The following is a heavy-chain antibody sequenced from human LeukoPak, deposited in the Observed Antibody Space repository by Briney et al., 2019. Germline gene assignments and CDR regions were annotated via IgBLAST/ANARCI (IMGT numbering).Heavy chain of an antibody. J-gene: IGHJ3*02. Sequence: SETLSLTCTVSGGSISSYYWSWIRQPPGKGLEWIGDIYYSGSTYYNPSLKSRVTISVDTSKNQFSLKLSSVTAADTAVYYCARAPMGYSSSSDAFDIWGQGTMVTVSS. CDR3: ARAPMGYSSSSDAFDI. D-gene: IGHD6-6*01. CDR2: IYYSGST. V-gene: IGHV4-59*12. CDR1: GGSISSYY.